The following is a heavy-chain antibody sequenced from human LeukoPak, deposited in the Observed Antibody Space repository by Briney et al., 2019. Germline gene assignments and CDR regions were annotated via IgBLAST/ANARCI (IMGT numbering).Heavy chain of an antibody. J-gene: IGHJ4*02. CDR2: INSDGSAT. Sequence: GGSLRLSCAASGFTFGSPWMHWVRQAPGKGLVWVSRINSDGSATAYADSVKGRFTISRDNAENTLYLQMNSLRAEDTAVYYCARGTAGYHSNYFDYWGQGTLVTVSS. D-gene: IGHD3-16*02. CDR1: GFTFGSPW. V-gene: IGHV3-74*01. CDR3: ARGTAGYHSNYFDY.